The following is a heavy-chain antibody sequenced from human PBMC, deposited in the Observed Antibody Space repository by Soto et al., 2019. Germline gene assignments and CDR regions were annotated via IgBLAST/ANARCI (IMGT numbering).Heavy chain of an antibody. CDR1: GGSIGSYY. Sequence: QVQLQESGPGLVKPSETLSLTCSVSGGSIGSYYWSWIRQPPGKGLEWIGYIYYSGSTNYNPSLKSRVTKSVDTSKTQSSLKLSSVTAADTAVYYCARGGWRQIDYWGQGTLVTVSS. CDR3: ARGGWRQIDY. D-gene: IGHD3-3*01. J-gene: IGHJ4*02. CDR2: IYYSGST. V-gene: IGHV4-59*08.